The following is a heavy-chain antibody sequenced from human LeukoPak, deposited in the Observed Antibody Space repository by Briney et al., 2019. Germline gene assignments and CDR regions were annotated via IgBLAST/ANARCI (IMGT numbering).Heavy chain of an antibody. J-gene: IGHJ4*02. CDR3: ARDYSKGGGFDF. V-gene: IGHV4-59*01. CDR1: GGSISGFY. Sequence: SETLSLTCTVSGGSISGFYWSWIRQPPGKGLEWIGYMDKSGGTTYNPSLKSRVTISVDTSKNQFSLNLSPVTAADTAVYYCARDYSKGGGFDFWGQGTLVIVSS. D-gene: IGHD4-11*01. CDR2: MDKSGGT.